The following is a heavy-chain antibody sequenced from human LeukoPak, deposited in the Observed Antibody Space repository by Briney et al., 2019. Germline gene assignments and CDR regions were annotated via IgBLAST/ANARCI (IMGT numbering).Heavy chain of an antibody. Sequence: SETLSLTCSVSGDSIGSGRYYWTWIRQPAGTGLQWIGRLYTNENTNYNPSLESRVSISVDTSKTQFFLKLTSVTAAGTAVYFCARGVVTDDYYMDVWGKGTAITVSS. V-gene: IGHV4-61*02. CDR1: GDSIGSGRYY. J-gene: IGHJ6*03. D-gene: IGHD2-21*02. CDR2: LYTNENT. CDR3: ARGVVTDDYYMDV.